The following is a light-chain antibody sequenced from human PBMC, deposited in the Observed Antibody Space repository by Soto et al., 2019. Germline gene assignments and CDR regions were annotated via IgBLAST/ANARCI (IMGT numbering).Light chain of an antibody. J-gene: IGKJ3*01. CDR2: KAS. Sequence: DIQMTQSPSTLSASVGDRVTITCRASQSVSSWLVWYQQKPGKAPNLLISKASSLESGVPSRFGGSGSGTEFTLTISSLQTDGFAAYYCQQHRSYPINCGPGTNVDMK. CDR1: QSVSSW. CDR3: QQHRSYPIN. V-gene: IGKV1-5*03.